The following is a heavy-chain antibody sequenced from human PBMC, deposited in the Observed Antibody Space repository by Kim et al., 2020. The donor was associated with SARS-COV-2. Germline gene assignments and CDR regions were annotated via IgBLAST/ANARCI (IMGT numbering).Heavy chain of an antibody. CDR3: ASTPVFLLDPDY. Sequence: GESLKISCKGSGYSFTSYWISWVRQMPGKGLEWMGRIDPSDSYTNYSPSFQGHVTISADKSISTAYLQWSSLKASDTAMYYCASTPVFLLDPDYWGQGTLVTVSS. CDR2: IDPSDSYT. CDR1: GYSFTSYW. J-gene: IGHJ4*02. V-gene: IGHV5-10-1*01.